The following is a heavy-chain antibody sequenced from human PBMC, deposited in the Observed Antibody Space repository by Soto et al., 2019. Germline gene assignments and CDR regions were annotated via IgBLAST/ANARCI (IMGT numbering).Heavy chain of an antibody. J-gene: IGHJ5*02. Sequence: EVQLVESGGGLVQPGGSLRLSCAASGFTFSAYDMHWVRQATGKGLEWVSAIGTQHDTYYPDSVKGRFTISRENAKNSWYLKMNRLRAGDTAVYYCARQASYWHGGGGWFDPWGQGTLVTVSS. CDR2: IGTQHDT. CDR3: ARQASYWHGGGGWFDP. CDR1: GFTFSAYD. V-gene: IGHV3-13*01. D-gene: IGHD2-8*02.